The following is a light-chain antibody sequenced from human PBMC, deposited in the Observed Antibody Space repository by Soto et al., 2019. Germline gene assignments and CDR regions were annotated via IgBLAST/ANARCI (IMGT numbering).Light chain of an antibody. Sequence: DIQMTQSPSTLSASVGDRVTITCRASQSISGWLAWYQQKPGKAPKLLIFDASSWERGVPSRFSGSGSGTEFTLTISSLQPDDFATYYCQQYNSYSRTFGQGTKVDIK. V-gene: IGKV1-5*01. J-gene: IGKJ1*01. CDR1: QSISGW. CDR2: DAS. CDR3: QQYNSYSRT.